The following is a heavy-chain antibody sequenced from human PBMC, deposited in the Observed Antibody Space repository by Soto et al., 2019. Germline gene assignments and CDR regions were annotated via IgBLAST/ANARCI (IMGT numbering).Heavy chain of an antibody. D-gene: IGHD6-19*01. CDR1: GFTFGSYA. V-gene: IGHV3-23*01. CDR3: ARERIAVAGTYYAMDV. Sequence: GSLRLSCSASGFTFGSYAMSWVRQAPGKGLEWVSGISGSGGGTYYADSVKGRFTISRDHSKNTLYVQMNSLRAEDAAVYYCARERIAVAGTYYAMDVWGQGTTVTLSS. J-gene: IGHJ6*02. CDR2: ISGSGGGT.